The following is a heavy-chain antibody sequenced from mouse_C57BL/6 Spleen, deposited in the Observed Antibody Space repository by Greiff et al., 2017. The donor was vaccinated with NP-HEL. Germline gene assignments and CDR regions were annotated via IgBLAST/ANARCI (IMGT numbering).Heavy chain of an antibody. CDR1: GFSLTSYG. CDR3: ARHDDYDGGGYAIDY. CDR2: IWSDGST. D-gene: IGHD2-4*01. Sequence: VHLVESGPGLVAPSQSLSITCNVSGFSLTSYGVHWVRQPPGKGLEWMVVIWSDGSTNYNSALKSILSISKDNSKSQVFLKMNSLQTEDTAMYYCARHDDYDGGGYAIDYWGQGTSVTVSS. V-gene: IGHV2-6-1*01. J-gene: IGHJ4*01.